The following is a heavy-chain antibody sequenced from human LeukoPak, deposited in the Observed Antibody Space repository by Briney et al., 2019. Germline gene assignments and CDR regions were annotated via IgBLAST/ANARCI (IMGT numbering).Heavy chain of an antibody. CDR1: GGSITSSTTW. V-gene: IGHV4-4*02. D-gene: IGHD1-26*01. J-gene: IGHJ6*02. CDR2: CYQSGTT. CDR3: ARGGGSFYYYAMDV. Sequence: SETLSLTCAVFGGSITSSTTWWTWVRQPPGKGLEWIGECYQSGTTHYNPSLRGRVTISVDKSKNQFSLNLSSVTAADTAVYYCARGGGSFYYYAMDVWGQGTTVTVSS.